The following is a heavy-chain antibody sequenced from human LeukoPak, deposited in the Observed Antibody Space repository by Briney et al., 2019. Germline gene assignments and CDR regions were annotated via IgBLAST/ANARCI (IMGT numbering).Heavy chain of an antibody. D-gene: IGHD2/OR15-2a*01. CDR1: GGSISSDH. CDR3: ARKNDFEI. CDR2: IYYSGRT. V-gene: IGHV4-59*01. Sequence: TPSETLSLTCTVSGGSISSDHWNWIRQTPGKGLEWIGCIYYSGRTYYNPSLKSRVTISVDMSKSQFSLRLTSVTAADTAVYYCARKNDFEIWGQGTLVTVSS. J-gene: IGHJ3*02.